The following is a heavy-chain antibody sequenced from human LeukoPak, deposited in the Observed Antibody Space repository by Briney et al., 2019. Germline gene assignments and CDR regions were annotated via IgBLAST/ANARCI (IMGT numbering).Heavy chain of an antibody. Sequence: GGSLRLSCAASGFTFDDYAMHWVRQAPGKGLEWVSLISGDGGSTYYADSVKGRFTISRDNSKNSLYLQMNSLRTEDTALYYRAKDFGDGNQPYYYYYMDVWGKGTTVTVSS. CDR1: GFTFDDYA. V-gene: IGHV3-43*02. CDR3: AKDFGDGNQPYYYYYMDV. CDR2: ISGDGGST. D-gene: IGHD3-10*01. J-gene: IGHJ6*03.